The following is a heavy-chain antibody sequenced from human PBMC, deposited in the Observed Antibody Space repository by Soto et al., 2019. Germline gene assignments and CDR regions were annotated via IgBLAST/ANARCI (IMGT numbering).Heavy chain of an antibody. J-gene: IGHJ3*02. D-gene: IGHD6-19*01. CDR1: GFTFSRYW. CDR2: INPDGIVQ. V-gene: IGHV3-7*03. CDR3: AGPNLAVAGNVAFDI. Sequence: EVQLVESGGGLVQPGGSLRLSCAASGFTFSRYWMTWVRQAPGNGLEWVANINPDGIVQTYIHSVKGRFTISRDNAKDSLHLQMNSLRAEDTAVYYCAGPNLAVAGNVAFDIWGQGTMVTVSA.